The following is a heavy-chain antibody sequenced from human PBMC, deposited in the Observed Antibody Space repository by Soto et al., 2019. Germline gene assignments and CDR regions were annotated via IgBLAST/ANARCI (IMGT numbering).Heavy chain of an antibody. CDR2: IYYSGSA. Sequence: SETLSLTCTVSGGSISSGGYYWSWIRQHPGKGLEWIGYIYYSGSAYYNPSLKSRVTISVDTSKNQFSLKLSSVTAADTAVYYCARVPYPLGPYGMHVWGQGTTVTVSS. V-gene: IGHV4-31*03. J-gene: IGHJ6*02. CDR3: ARVPYPLGPYGMHV. CDR1: GGSISSGGYY.